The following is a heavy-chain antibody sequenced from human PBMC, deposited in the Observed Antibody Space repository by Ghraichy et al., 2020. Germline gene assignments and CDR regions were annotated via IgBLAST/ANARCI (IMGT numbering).Heavy chain of an antibody. CDR1: GGSIRNYY. D-gene: IGHD6-19*01. CDR3: ARTGALYTSGWNWFGP. V-gene: IGHV4-4*07. Sequence: SETLSLTCTVSGGSIRNYYWSWIRQSAGKGLEWIGRIHTSGTTNYNPSHKSRVTMSVDTSKNQFSLNVSSMTAADTAVYYCARTGALYTSGWNWFGPWGQGTLVTVPS. J-gene: IGHJ5*02. CDR2: IHTSGTT.